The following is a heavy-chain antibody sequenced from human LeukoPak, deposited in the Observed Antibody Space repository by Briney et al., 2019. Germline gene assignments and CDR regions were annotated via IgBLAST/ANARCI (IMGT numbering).Heavy chain of an antibody. CDR1: GFTFSSYS. J-gene: IGHJ4*02. Sequence: GGSLRLSCAASGFTFSSYSMNWVRQAPGKGLEWVSSISSSSSYIYYADSVKGRFTISRDNAKNSLYLQMNSLRAEDTAVYYCARDHPYFNLRYDYYDSSGYYRGFDYWGQGTLVTVSS. D-gene: IGHD3-22*01. V-gene: IGHV3-21*01. CDR3: ARDHPYFNLRYDYYDSSGYYRGFDY. CDR2: ISSSSSYI.